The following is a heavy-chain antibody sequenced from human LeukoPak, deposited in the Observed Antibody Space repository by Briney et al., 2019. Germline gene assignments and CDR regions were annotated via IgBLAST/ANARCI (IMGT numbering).Heavy chain of an antibody. CDR3: ATFFGRCSSTSCSHTHNWFDP. D-gene: IGHD2-2*01. V-gene: IGHV4-31*03. CDR2: IYYSGST. Sequence: SQTLSPTCTVSGGSISSGGYYWSWIRQHPGKGLEWIGYIYYSGSTYYNPSLKSRVTISVDTSKNQFSLKLSSVTAADTAVYYCATFFGRCSSTSCSHTHNWFDPWGQGTLVTVSS. CDR1: GGSISSGGYY. J-gene: IGHJ5*02.